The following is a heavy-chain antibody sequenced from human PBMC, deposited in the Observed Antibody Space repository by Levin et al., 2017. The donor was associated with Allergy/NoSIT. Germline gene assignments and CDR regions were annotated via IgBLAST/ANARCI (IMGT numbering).Heavy chain of an antibody. J-gene: IGHJ4*02. D-gene: IGHD3-9*01. CDR3: VKDTDWSFDF. V-gene: IGHV3-7*04. CDR2: IDGDGSVR. Sequence: DGSLRLSCAASGFTFSGHWMIWVRQAPGKGLEWVANIDGDGSVRNYVDSVRGRFTISRDNAKTSLYLQMNSLRAEDTAVYYCVKDTDWSFDFWGPGTLVTVSS. CDR1: GFTFSGHW.